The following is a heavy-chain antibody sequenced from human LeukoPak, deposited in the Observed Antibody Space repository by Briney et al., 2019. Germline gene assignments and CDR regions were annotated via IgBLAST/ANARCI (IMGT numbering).Heavy chain of an antibody. CDR2: IIPILGIA. V-gene: IGHV1-69*04. CDR1: GGTFSSYA. Sequence: SVKVSRKASGGTFSSYAINWVRQAPGQGLEWMGRIIPILGIANYAQKFQGRVTMTRDSSTSTVYMELSSLSSEDTAVYYCARPTSIIPASNIYYYYYAMDLWGQGTTVTVSS. D-gene: IGHD2-2*01. J-gene: IGHJ6*02. CDR3: ARPTSIIPASNIYYYYYAMDL.